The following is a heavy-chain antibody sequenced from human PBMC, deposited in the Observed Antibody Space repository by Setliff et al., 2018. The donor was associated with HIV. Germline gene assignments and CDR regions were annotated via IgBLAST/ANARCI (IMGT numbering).Heavy chain of an antibody. CDR3: AKGFSRIVAVISDY. CDR2: VFHSGST. J-gene: IGHJ4*02. CDR1: GYSISSGYY. Sequence: SETLSLTCAVSGYSISSGYYWGWIRQPPGKGLEWIGSVFHSGSTYYNPSLKSRVTMSVDTSKNQFSLKLSSVTAADTAIYYCAKGFSRIVAVISDYWGLGTLVTVSS. D-gene: IGHD3-22*01. V-gene: IGHV4-38-2*01.